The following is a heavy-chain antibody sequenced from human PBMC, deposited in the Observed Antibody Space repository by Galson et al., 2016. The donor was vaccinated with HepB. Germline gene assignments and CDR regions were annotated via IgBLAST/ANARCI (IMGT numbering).Heavy chain of an antibody. CDR1: GFTFRSYD. V-gene: IGHV3-23*01. D-gene: IGHD5-12*01. Sequence: SLRLSCAASGFTFRSYDMGWVRQAPGKGLEWVSTISGSGGRTYYADSVKGRLTISRDNSKNTLYLQMNSLRAEDTAVYYCAGQRLGWYSDLWGRGTLVTVSS. CDR3: AGQRLGWYSDL. CDR2: ISGSGGRT. J-gene: IGHJ2*01.